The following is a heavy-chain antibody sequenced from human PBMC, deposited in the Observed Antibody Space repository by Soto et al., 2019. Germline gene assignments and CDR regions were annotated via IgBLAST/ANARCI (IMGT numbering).Heavy chain of an antibody. CDR3: ARVPFGAKVAIGWLDH. CDR1: GFTFSSYG. J-gene: IGHJ5*02. D-gene: IGHD3-16*01. Sequence: QVQLVESGGGVVQPGRSLRLSCAASGFTFSSYGMHWVRQAPGKGLEWVAVIWYDGSNKYYADSVKGRFTISRDNSKNTVYLQMTSLRAEDTAVDYCARVPFGAKVAIGWLDHWGQGTLVTVSS. V-gene: IGHV3-33*01. CDR2: IWYDGSNK.